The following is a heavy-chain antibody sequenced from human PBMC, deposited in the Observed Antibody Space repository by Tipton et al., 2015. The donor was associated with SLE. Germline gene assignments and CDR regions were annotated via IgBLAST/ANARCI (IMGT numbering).Heavy chain of an antibody. D-gene: IGHD4-23*01. V-gene: IGHV4-31*02. CDR1: GVSISSGGHY. Sequence: LRLSCTVSGVSISSGGHYWSWLRQLPGKGLEWIGYLYYSGSTEYNPYLKSRVTISVDTSKSQFSLKLRSVTAADTAVYYCARHGMVNYYYYGMDVWGQGTTVTVSS. CDR2: LYYSGST. CDR3: ARHGMVNYYYYGMDV. J-gene: IGHJ6*02.